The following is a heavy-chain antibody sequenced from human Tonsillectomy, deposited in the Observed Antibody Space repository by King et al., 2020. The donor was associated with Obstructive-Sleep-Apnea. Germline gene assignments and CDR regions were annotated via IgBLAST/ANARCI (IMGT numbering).Heavy chain of an antibody. CDR3: ARRPQTAVPGTHYFDF. V-gene: IGHV3-23*01. J-gene: IGHJ4*02. Sequence: VQSGGSLRLSCAASGFTFSSYAMTWVRQAPGRGLEWGSTIGTTGNTYYAYSVKGRFTISRDTVRNTLSLQMNGLRAEDTALYYCARRPQTAVPGTHYFDFWGQGTLVTVSS. CDR1: GFTFSSYA. CDR2: IGTTGNT. D-gene: IGHD6-19*01.